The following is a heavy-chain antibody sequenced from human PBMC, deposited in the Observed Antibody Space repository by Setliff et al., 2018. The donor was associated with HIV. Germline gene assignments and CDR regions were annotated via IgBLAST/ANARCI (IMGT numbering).Heavy chain of an antibody. V-gene: IGHV1-46*01. Sequence: ASVKVSCKASGYTFTNYYMHWVRQAPGQGLEWMGIINPSGGSTSYAQKFQGRVTMTSDTSTSTAYMELRSLRSDDTAVYYCARDMTTVTYNWFDPWGQGTLVTVSS. J-gene: IGHJ5*02. CDR3: ARDMTTVTYNWFDP. CDR2: INPSGGST. D-gene: IGHD4-17*01. CDR1: GYTFTNYY.